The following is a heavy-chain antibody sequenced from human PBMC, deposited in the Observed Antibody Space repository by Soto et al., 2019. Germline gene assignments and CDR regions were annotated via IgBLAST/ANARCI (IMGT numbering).Heavy chain of an antibody. D-gene: IGHD3-16*01. Sequence: EVQLVESGGGLVQPGGSLRLSCAASGFTVSSNYMSWVRQAPGKGLEWVSGIYSGGSTYYADSVKGSFTISRDNSKNTLYLQMNSLRAEDTAVYYCAREGGPASLYEYIWGSYVRGHYYMGVRGKGTTVTVSS. V-gene: IGHV3-66*01. J-gene: IGHJ6*03. CDR2: IYSGGST. CDR1: GFTVSSNY. CDR3: AREGGPASLYEYIWGSYVRGHYYMGV.